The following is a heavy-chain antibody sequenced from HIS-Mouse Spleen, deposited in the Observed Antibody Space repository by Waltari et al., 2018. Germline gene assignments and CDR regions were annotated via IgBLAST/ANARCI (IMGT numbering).Heavy chain of an antibody. V-gene: IGHV1-69*01. CDR1: GGTFSGYA. CDR3: AAARKSIVGATRWFDP. J-gene: IGHJ5*02. Sequence: QVQLVQSGAEVKKPGSAVKVSCKASGGTFSGYAISWVRQAPGQGLEWMGGIIPVFGTANYAQKLQGRVTITADESTSTAYMELSSLRSEDTAVYYCAAARKSIVGATRWFDPWGQGTLVTVSS. D-gene: IGHD1-26*01. CDR2: IIPVFGTA.